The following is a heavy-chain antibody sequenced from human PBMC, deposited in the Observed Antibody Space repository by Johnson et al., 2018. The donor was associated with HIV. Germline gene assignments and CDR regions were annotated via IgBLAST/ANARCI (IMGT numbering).Heavy chain of an antibody. V-gene: IGHV3-30-3*01. CDR2: ISYDGSNK. CDR3: ARGKSVAARSGVLDI. D-gene: IGHD6-6*01. Sequence: QVQLVESGGNVVQPGRSLRLSCAASGFTFSNYAMYWVRQAPGKGLEWVAAISYDGSNKYYADSVKDRFTISRDNSKNTLCLQMNSLRPEDTAVFYCARGKSVAARSGVLDIWGQGT. J-gene: IGHJ3*02. CDR1: GFTFSNYA.